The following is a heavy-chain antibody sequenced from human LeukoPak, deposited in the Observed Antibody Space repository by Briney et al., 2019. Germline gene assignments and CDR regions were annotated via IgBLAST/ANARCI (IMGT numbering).Heavy chain of an antibody. CDR2: IYPGDSST. CDR3: ARPMTTIRTDAFDI. D-gene: IGHD4-11*01. V-gene: IGHV5-51*01. Sequence: GESLKISCKGSGYDFSSYWIGWVRQMPGKGLEWMGIIYPGDSSTTYSPSFQGQVTISADKSISTAYLQWSSLKASDTATYYSARPMTTIRTDAFDIWGQGTMVTVSS. J-gene: IGHJ3*02. CDR1: GYDFSSYW.